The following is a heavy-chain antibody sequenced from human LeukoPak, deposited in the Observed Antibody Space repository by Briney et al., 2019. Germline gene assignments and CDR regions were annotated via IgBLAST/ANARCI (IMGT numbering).Heavy chain of an antibody. CDR1: GGTFISYD. V-gene: IGHV1-69*13. Sequence: SVKVSCKASGGTFISYDISWVRQAPGQGLEWMGGINPIFGKANYAQKFYGCVTITAAESSSTSYLVLLTLRSDDTAVYYCARGSWGPYCSSTSCYGWDYYYYYMDVWGKGTTVTVSS. CDR3: ARGSWGPYCSSTSCYGWDYYYYYMDV. D-gene: IGHD2-2*01. CDR2: INPIFGKA. J-gene: IGHJ6*03.